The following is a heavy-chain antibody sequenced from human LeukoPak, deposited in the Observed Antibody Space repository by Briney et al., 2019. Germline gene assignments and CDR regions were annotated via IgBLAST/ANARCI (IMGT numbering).Heavy chain of an antibody. CDR1: GGSISSSGYY. J-gene: IGHJ5*02. D-gene: IGHD4-11*01. Sequence: PSETLSLTCTVSGGSISSSGYYWGWIRQPPGKGLEWIGSIYYNGNSNHNPSLNSRVTISVDTAKNQFSLNLRSVTAADTAVYYCARRPSRENTNYKAGFDPWGQGALVTVSS. CDR3: ARRPSRENTNYKAGFDP. V-gene: IGHV4-39*01. CDR2: IYYNGNS.